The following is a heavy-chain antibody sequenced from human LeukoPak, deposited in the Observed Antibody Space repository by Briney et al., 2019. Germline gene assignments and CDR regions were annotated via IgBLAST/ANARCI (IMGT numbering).Heavy chain of an antibody. CDR2: MNPNSGNT. CDR3: ARGLNAMVRGVIITRPFDY. Sequence: ASVKVSCKASGYTFTSYDINWVRQATGQGLEWMGWMNPNSGNTGYAQKFQGRVTMTRNTSISTAYMELSSLRSEDTAVYYCARGLNAMVRGVIITRPFDYWGQGTLVTVSS. V-gene: IGHV1-8*01. CDR1: GYTFTSYD. J-gene: IGHJ4*02. D-gene: IGHD3-10*01.